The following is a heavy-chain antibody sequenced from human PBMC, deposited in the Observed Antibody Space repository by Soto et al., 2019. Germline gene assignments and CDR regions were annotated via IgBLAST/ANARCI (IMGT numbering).Heavy chain of an antibody. Sequence: QVQLQESGPGLVKPSQTLSLTCTVSGGSISSGGYYWSWIRQHPGKGLEWIGYIYHSGTTYYNSSLKSRVIISVDTSKNQFSLKLSSVTAADTAVYYCVRRSRDSHYFDYWGQGTLVTVSS. CDR2: IYHSGTT. V-gene: IGHV4-31*03. D-gene: IGHD1-26*01. J-gene: IGHJ4*02. CDR3: VRRSRDSHYFDY. CDR1: GGSISSGGYY.